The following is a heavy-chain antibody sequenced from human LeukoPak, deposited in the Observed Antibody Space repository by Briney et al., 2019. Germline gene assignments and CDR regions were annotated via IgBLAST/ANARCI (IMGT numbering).Heavy chain of an antibody. J-gene: IGHJ4*02. CDR1: GGSFSGYY. D-gene: IGHD2-2*01. CDR3: ARGPAPLGVVVPAAFYPDY. V-gene: IGHV4-34*01. Sequence: SETLSLTCAVYGGSFSGYYWSWIRQPPGKGLEWIGEINHSGSTNYNPSLKSRVTISVDTSKNQFSLKLSSVTAADTAVYYCARGPAPLGVVVPAAFYPDYWGQGTLVTVSS. CDR2: INHSGST.